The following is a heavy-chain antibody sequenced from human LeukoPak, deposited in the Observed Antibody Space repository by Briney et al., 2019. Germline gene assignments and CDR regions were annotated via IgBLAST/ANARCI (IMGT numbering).Heavy chain of an antibody. CDR2: INWNGGTT. Sequence: GGSLRLSCAASGFTFDYYGMGWFRQAPGKGLEWVSGINWNGGTTEYGDSVKGRFTISRDNAKNSLYLQMNSLRAEDTALYYCARGRIVVVTEGPYYFDYWGQGTLVTVSS. V-gene: IGHV3-20*04. CDR3: ARGRIVVVTEGPYYFDY. D-gene: IGHD2-21*02. J-gene: IGHJ4*02. CDR1: GFTFDYYG.